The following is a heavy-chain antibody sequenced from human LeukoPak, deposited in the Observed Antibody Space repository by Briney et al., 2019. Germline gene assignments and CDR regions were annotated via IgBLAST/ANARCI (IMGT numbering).Heavy chain of an antibody. Sequence: SETLSLTCTVSGGSISSYYWSWIRQPPGKGLEWIGSIYYSGSTYYNPSLKSRVTISVDTSKNQFSLKLSSVTAADTAVYYCARQVPARLWGQGTLVTVSS. CDR1: GGSISSYY. J-gene: IGHJ4*02. CDR2: IYYSGST. CDR3: ARQVPARL. V-gene: IGHV4-59*05.